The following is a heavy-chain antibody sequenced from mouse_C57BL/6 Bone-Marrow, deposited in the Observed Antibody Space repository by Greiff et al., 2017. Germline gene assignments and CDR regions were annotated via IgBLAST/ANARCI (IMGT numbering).Heavy chain of an antibody. J-gene: IGHJ3*01. D-gene: IGHD2-1*01. Sequence: VQLQQSGPELVKPGASVKISCKASGYAFSSSWMNWVKQRPGKGLEWIGRIYPGDGDTNYNGKFKGKDTLTADKSSSTAYMQLSSLTAEDSAVYFCARSSLLWIFAYWGQGTLVTVSA. V-gene: IGHV1-82*01. CDR1: GYAFSSSW. CDR2: IYPGDGDT. CDR3: ARSSLLWIFAY.